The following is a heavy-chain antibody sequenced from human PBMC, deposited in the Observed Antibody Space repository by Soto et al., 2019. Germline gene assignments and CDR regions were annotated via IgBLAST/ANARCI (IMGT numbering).Heavy chain of an antibody. D-gene: IGHD2-2*01. CDR3: ARDRYCSSTSCYQPYNWFDP. CDR1: GFTFSSYE. Sequence: PGGSLRLSCAASGFTFSSYEMNWVRQAPGKGLEWVSYISSSGSTIYYADSVKGRFTISRDNAKNSLYLQMNSLRAEDTAVYYCARDRYCSSTSCYQPYNWFDPWGQGTLVTVSS. CDR2: ISSSGSTI. V-gene: IGHV3-48*03. J-gene: IGHJ5*02.